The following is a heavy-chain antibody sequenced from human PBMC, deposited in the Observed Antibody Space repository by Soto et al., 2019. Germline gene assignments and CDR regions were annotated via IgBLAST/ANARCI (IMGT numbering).Heavy chain of an antibody. CDR1: GFTVSSNY. V-gene: IGHV3-53*04. D-gene: IGHD3-10*01. CDR3: AIETYVHYYGSGSYSPQFDY. J-gene: IGHJ4*02. Sequence: PGGSLRLSCAASGFTVSSNYMSWVRQAPGKGLEWVPVIYSGGSTYYADSVKGRFTISRHNSNNTLYLQMNSLRAEDTAVYYCAIETYVHYYGSGSYSPQFDYWGQGTLVTVGS. CDR2: IYSGGST.